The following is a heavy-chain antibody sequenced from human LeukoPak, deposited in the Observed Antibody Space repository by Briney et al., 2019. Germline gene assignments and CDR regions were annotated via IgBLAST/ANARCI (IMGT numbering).Heavy chain of an antibody. CDR2: INPSGGST. Sequence: ASVKVSCKASGYTFTSYYMHWVRQAPGQGLEWMGIINPSGGSTSYAQKFQGRVTITRDTSTSTVYMELGSLRSEDTAVYYCARDGGISSSWYGWHYWGQGTLVTVSS. V-gene: IGHV1-46*01. J-gene: IGHJ4*02. D-gene: IGHD6-13*01. CDR3: ARDGGISSSWYGWHY. CDR1: GYTFTSYY.